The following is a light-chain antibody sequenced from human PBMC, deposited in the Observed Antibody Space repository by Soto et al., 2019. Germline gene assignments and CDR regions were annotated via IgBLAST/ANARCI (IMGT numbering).Light chain of an antibody. J-gene: IGLJ1*01. CDR3: SSYRTGGPFV. CDR2: EVS. V-gene: IGLV2-14*01. CDR1: SSDVGGYNY. Sequence: QSALTQPASVSGSPGQPIAISSSGTSSDVGGYNYVSWYQQLPGKAPKLLISEVSNRPSGVSHRFSGSKSGNTASLTISGLRAEDEADYYCSSYRTGGPFVFGTGTQRTVL.